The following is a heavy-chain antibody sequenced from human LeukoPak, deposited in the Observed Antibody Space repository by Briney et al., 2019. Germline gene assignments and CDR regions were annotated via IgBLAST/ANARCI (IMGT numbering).Heavy chain of an antibody. Sequence: GASVTVSCKASGYTFTGYYMHWVRQAPGQGLEWMGWINPNSGGTNYAQKLQGRVTMTTDTSTSTAYMELRSLRSDDTAVYYCARERSRTPFDYWGQGTLVTVSS. J-gene: IGHJ4*02. D-gene: IGHD2-2*01. CDR3: ARERSRTPFDY. V-gene: IGHV1-2*02. CDR1: GYTFTGYY. CDR2: INPNSGGT.